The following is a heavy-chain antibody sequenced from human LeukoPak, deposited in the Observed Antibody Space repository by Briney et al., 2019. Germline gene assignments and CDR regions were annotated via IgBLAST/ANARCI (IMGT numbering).Heavy chain of an antibody. CDR3: ARGPSSQFRTDY. D-gene: IGHD2-2*01. CDR1: GFTFSSYA. J-gene: IGHJ4*02. Sequence: PGGSLRLSCAASGFTFSSYAMSWVRQAPGKGLEWVSYIGTSSSRIYYADSVKGRFTISRDNAKNSLYLQINGLRAEDTAVYYCARGPSSQFRTDYWGQGTLVTVSS. V-gene: IGHV3-48*01. CDR2: IGTSSSRI.